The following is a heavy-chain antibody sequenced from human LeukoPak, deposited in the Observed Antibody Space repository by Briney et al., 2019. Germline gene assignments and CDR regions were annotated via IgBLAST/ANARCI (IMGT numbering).Heavy chain of an antibody. V-gene: IGHV3-33*01. J-gene: IGHJ4*02. CDR2: IWYDVSNK. CDR3: ARTLGTYDSCGYYLTLDY. Sequence: PGRSLRLSRAPSGFTFSIYGMHGVRQAPPKGLERAAVIWYDVSNKYYADSVKGRFTISRDNSKNTLYLQMNSLRAEDTAVYYCARTLGTYDSCGYYLTLDYWGQGTLVTVSS. D-gene: IGHD3-22*01. CDR1: GFTFSIYG.